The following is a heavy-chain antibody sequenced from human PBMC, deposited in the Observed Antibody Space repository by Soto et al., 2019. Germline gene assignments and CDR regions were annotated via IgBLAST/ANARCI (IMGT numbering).Heavy chain of an antibody. J-gene: IGHJ4*02. Sequence: GGSLRLSCAVSGLTFSLYGMHWVRQAPGKGLEWVAFISYEGRNKYYADSVKGRFTISRDNSKNTLSLQLDSLRPEDTAVYYCARGRDSTLLRWQYFDNWGQGTQVTVSS. CDR1: GLTFSLYG. V-gene: IGHV3-30*03. D-gene: IGHD2-15*01. CDR3: ARGRDSTLLRWQYFDN. CDR2: ISYEGRNK.